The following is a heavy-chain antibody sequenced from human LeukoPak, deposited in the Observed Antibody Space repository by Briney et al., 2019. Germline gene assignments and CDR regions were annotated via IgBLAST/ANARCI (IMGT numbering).Heavy chain of an antibody. Sequence: GGSLRLSCAASGFTFSSYGMRWVRQAPGKGLEWVSDIRSNGSITYYADSVKGRFTISRDNSKNTLYLQMNSLRAEDTAVYYGVKGDYFDYWGQGTLVTVSS. CDR1: GFTFSSYG. CDR3: VKGDYFDY. CDR2: IRSNGSIT. J-gene: IGHJ4*02. V-gene: IGHV3-30*02.